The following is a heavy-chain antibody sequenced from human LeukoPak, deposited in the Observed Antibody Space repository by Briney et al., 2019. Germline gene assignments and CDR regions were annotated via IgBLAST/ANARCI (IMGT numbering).Heavy chain of an antibody. CDR1: GYSFTSYW. V-gene: IGHV5-51*01. J-gene: IGHJ4*02. CDR3: ARSASYLVGHDY. Sequence: GESLKISCKGSGYSFTSYWIGWVRQMPGKGLEWMGLISPGDSDTGYSPSLQGHVTISADKSSSTAHLQWSSLKASDTAMYYCARSASYLVGHDYWGQGTLVTVSS. CDR2: ISPGDSDT. D-gene: IGHD1-26*01.